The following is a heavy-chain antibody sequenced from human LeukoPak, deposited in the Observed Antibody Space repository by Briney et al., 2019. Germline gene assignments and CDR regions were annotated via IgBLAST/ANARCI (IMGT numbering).Heavy chain of an antibody. CDR3: TRDTFGARDA. CDR2: INEDGSST. D-gene: IGHD2-21*02. Sequence: GGSLRLSCAASGYTFSSYWMHWVRQGPGKGLVWVSRINEDGSSTSYAGSVRGRFTISRDSAKNSLYLQMSSLRAEDAAVYYCTRDTFGARDAWGQGTLVTVSS. V-gene: IGHV3-74*01. CDR1: GYTFSSYW. J-gene: IGHJ4*02.